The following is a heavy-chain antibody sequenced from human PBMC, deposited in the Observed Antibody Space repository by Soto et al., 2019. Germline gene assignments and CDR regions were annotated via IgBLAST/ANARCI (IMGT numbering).Heavy chain of an antibody. V-gene: IGHV4-4*07. CDR2: IYTSGST. CDR3: ARDETVLGFDY. D-gene: IGHD2-15*01. J-gene: IGHJ4*02. CDR1: GGSITDYY. Sequence: PSETLSVTCTVSGGSITDYYWAWIRQPAGKGLEWIGRIYTSGSTNYNPSLKSRVTMSVDTSKNQFSLKLSSVTAADTAVYYCARDETVLGFDYWGQGTLVTVSS.